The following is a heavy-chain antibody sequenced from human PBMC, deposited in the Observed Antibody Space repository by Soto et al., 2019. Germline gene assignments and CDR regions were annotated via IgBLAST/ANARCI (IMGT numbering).Heavy chain of an antibody. CDR1: GFTLSSYD. D-gene: IGHD3-9*01. J-gene: IGHJ6*01. CDR2: IGSGGDT. V-gene: IGHV3-13*01. CDR3: TRKTPPTGMEV. Sequence: EVQLVESGGGLVQPGGSLRLSCAASGFTLSSYDIPWVRQATGEGLAWVSGIGSGGDTHYADSVKGRFIISREDGKNSLYPQMHKLRVGDTAVYYCTRKTPPTGMEVWCQGATVTVSS.